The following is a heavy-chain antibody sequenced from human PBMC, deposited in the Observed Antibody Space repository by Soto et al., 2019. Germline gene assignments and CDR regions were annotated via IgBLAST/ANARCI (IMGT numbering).Heavy chain of an antibody. D-gene: IGHD3-10*01. Sequence: SETLSLTCAVYGGSFSGYYWSWVRQPPGKGLEWIGEIYHSGSTNYNPSLKSRVTISVDKSKNQFSLKLSSVTAADTAVYYCARDRSGNFDYWGQGTLVTVSS. CDR2: IYHSGST. V-gene: IGHV4-34*01. CDR3: ARDRSGNFDY. J-gene: IGHJ4*02. CDR1: GGSFSGYY.